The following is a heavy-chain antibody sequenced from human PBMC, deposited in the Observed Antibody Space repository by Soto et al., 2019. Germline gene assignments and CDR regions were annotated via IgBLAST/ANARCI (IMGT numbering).Heavy chain of an antibody. V-gene: IGHV4-30-2*01. CDR1: GGSTSSGGYS. Sequence: PSETLSLTCAVSGGSTSSGGYSWSWLRQPPGKGLEWIGYISHSGSTYYNPSLKSRVTISVDTSKNQFSLRLSSVTAADTAVYYCASGGLLPDYWGQGTLVTVSS. D-gene: IGHD6-19*01. CDR3: ASGGLLPDY. J-gene: IGHJ4*02. CDR2: ISHSGST.